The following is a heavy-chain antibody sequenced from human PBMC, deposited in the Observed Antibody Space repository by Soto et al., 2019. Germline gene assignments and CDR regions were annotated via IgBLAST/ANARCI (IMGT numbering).Heavy chain of an antibody. CDR2: IYYSGST. Sequence: PSETLSLTCTVSGGSISSYYWSWIRQPPGKGLERIGYIYYSGSTNYNPSLKSRVTISVDTSKNQFSLKLCSVTAADTAVYYCARLPFYCSSTSCHPSSGYYYMDVWGKGTTV. D-gene: IGHD2-2*01. CDR1: GGSISSYY. V-gene: IGHV4-59*08. J-gene: IGHJ6*03. CDR3: ARLPFYCSSTSCHPSSGYYYMDV.